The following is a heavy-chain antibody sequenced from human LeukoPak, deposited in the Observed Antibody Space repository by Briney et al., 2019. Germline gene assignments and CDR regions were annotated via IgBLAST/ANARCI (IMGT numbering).Heavy chain of an antibody. CDR3: ARREYGSGID. D-gene: IGHD3-10*01. V-gene: IGHV4-39*01. Sequence: SETLSLTCTVSGGSISSSNCYWGWIRQPPGKGLEWIGNIYYSGSTHYNPSLKSRVTISVDASKNQFSLRLSSVTAADTAVYYCARREYGSGIDWGQGTLVIVSS. CDR1: GGSISSSNCY. J-gene: IGHJ4*02. CDR2: IYYSGST.